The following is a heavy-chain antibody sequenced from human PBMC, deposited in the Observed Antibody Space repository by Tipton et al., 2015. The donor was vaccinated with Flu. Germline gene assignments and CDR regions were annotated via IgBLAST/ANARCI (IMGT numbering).Heavy chain of an antibody. Sequence: TLSLTCTVSGGSMSNYYWSWIRQPAGKGLEWMGHIYYSGSTSYSPSLKSRVTFSLDTSKNQFSLTLTSVTAADTAVYYCARDNSLIPAALVYWGQGTLVTVSS. V-gene: IGHV4-59*01. CDR2: IYYSGST. J-gene: IGHJ4*02. D-gene: IGHD2-2*01. CDR3: ARDNSLIPAALVY. CDR1: GGSMSNYY.